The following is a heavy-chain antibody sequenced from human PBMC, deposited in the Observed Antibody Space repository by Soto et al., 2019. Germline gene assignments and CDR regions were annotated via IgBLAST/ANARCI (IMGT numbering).Heavy chain of an antibody. CDR3: ARDVDDILTGYYFNWLDL. CDR2: INAGNGNT. V-gene: IGHV1-3*01. J-gene: IGHJ5*02. CDR1: GYTFTSYA. Sequence: ASVKVSCKASGYTFTSYAMHWVRQAPGQRLEWMGWINAGNGNTKYSQKFQGRVTITRDTSASTAYMELSSLRSEDTAVYYCARDVDDILTGYYFNWLDLWGQGTLVTVSS. D-gene: IGHD3-9*01.